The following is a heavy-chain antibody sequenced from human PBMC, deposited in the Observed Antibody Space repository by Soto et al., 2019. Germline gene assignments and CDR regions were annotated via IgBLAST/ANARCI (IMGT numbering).Heavy chain of an antibody. CDR3: ARDPGSSSSHVDV. V-gene: IGHV4-61*02. CDR2: IYNSGST. D-gene: IGHD6-6*01. J-gene: IGHJ6*02. Sequence: QMMSEKRSVADGSSTGGGYFRNWKQQPAGKGLEWIGRIYNSGSTNYNPSIKSRVTMSVDTSKNQFSLKLSSVTAEATAVYYCARDPGSSSSHVDVRAQLTSVSVSS. CDR1: DGSSTGGGYF.